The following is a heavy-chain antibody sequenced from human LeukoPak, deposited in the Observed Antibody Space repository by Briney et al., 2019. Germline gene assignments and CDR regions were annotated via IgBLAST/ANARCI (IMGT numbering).Heavy chain of an antibody. CDR2: IYYSGST. D-gene: IGHD2-15*01. CDR1: GGSISSYY. Sequence: SETLSLTCTVSGGSISSYYWSWIRQPPGKGLEWIGYIYYSGSTNYNPSLESRVTISVDTSKNQFSLKLSSVTAADTAVYYCARDLGLRYCSGGSCQTSDAFDIWGQGTMVTVSS. J-gene: IGHJ3*02. V-gene: IGHV4-59*01. CDR3: ARDLGLRYCSGGSCQTSDAFDI.